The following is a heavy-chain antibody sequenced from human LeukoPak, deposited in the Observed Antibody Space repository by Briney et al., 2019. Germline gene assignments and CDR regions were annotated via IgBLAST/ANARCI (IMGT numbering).Heavy chain of an antibody. CDR1: GGTFSSYA. D-gene: IGHD2-2*01. CDR3: ARVPPGGIVVVPAAIGDYYYYYYMDV. V-gene: IGHV1-69*13. J-gene: IGHJ6*03. CDR2: IIPIFGTA. Sequence: ASVRVSCKASGGTFSSYAISWVRQAPGQGLEWMGGIIPIFGTANYAQKFQGRDTITADESTSTAYMELSSLRSEDTAVYYCARVPPGGIVVVPAAIGDYYYYYYMDVWGKGTTVTVSS.